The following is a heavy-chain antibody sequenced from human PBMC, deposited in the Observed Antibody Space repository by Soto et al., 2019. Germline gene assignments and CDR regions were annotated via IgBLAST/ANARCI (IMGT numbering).Heavy chain of an antibody. Sequence: QVQLQQWGAGLLKPSETLSLTCAVYGGSFSGYYWSWIRQPPGKGLEWIGEISHSGSTNYNPSLNSRVTISVDTSKNHFSLNLSSLTAADTAVYYCARQGAVTGTSPILDYWGQGALITVSS. CDR1: GGSFSGYY. D-gene: IGHD6-19*01. J-gene: IGHJ4*02. V-gene: IGHV4-34*01. CDR2: ISHSGST. CDR3: ARQGAVTGTSPILDY.